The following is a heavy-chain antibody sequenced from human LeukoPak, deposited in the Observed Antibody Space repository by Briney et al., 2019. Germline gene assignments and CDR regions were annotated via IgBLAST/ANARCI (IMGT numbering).Heavy chain of an antibody. CDR1: GFTFSSYS. V-gene: IGHV3-7*01. D-gene: IGHD1-1*01. J-gene: IGHJ4*02. CDR3: AIWTSGNY. CDR2: MDPSGSQK. Sequence: GGSLRLSCAASGFTFSSYSMNWVRQAPGKGLEWVANMDPSGSQKRYVDSVKGRFTISKDSPGTSVYLEMYSLRAEDTAIYYCAIWTSGNYWGQGTRVTVSS.